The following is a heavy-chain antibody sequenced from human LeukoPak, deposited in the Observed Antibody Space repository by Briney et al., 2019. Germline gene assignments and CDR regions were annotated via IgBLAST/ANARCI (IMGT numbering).Heavy chain of an antibody. CDR2: IDHSGRS. V-gene: IGHV4-38-2*01. CDR3: ARGTGYLADYFYAMDV. D-gene: IGHD3/OR15-3a*01. Sequence: PAETLSFTCAGSGYYISSGYFWGWTRQPPGKGLGWIGSIDHSGRSYYNPSLKSRVTISADTTKNQFSLRLSSVTAADTAVYHCARGTGYLADYFYAMDVWGKGTTVTVSS. J-gene: IGHJ6*04. CDR1: GYYISSGYF.